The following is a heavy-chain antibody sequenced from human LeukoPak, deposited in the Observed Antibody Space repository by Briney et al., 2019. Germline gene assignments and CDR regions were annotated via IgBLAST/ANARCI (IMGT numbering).Heavy chain of an antibody. D-gene: IGHD6-13*01. J-gene: IGHJ4*02. CDR1: GGTFSSCA. CDR2: IIPIFGTA. CDR3: AIGFVQQQLVGLN. V-gene: IGHV1-69*06. Sequence: SVKVSCKASGGTFSSCAISWVRQAPGQGLEWMGRIIPIFGTANYAQKFQGRVTITADKSTSTAYMELSSLRSEDTAVYYCAIGFVQQQLVGLNWGQGTLVTVSS.